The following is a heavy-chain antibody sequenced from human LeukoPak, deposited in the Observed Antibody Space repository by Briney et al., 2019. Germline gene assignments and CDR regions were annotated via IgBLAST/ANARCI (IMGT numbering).Heavy chain of an antibody. J-gene: IGHJ4*02. CDR3: AAHASGNSFWDY. CDR2: ISSSSSYI. V-gene: IGHV3-21*04. D-gene: IGHD3-3*01. CDR1: GFTFSSYS. Sequence: GGSLRLSCAASGFTFSSYSMNWVRQAPGKGLEWVSSISSSSSYIYYADSVKGRFTISRDNAKNSLYLQMNTQRAEDTAVYYCAAHASGNSFWDYWGQGTLVTVSS.